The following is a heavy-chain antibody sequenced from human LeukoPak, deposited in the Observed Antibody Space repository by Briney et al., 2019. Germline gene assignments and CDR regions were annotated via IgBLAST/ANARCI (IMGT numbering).Heavy chain of an antibody. J-gene: IGHJ4*02. CDR3: AKWGDYDILTGYYDSDY. Sequence: GGPLRLSCAASGFTFSNYAMSRVRQAPGKGLEWVSAVSGRDDSTYYADSVKGRFTISRDNSKNTLYLQMNSLRAEDTAVYYCAKWGDYDILTGYYDSDYWGQGTLVTVSS. V-gene: IGHV3-23*01. CDR1: GFTFSNYA. CDR2: VSGRDDST. D-gene: IGHD3-9*01.